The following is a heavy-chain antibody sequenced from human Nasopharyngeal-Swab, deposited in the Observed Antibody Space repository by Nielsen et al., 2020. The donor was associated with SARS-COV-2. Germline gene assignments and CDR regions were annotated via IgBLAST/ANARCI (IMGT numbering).Heavy chain of an antibody. J-gene: IGHJ4*02. CDR2: VSGDGVTT. CDR3: ARGTPGMPGVDY. D-gene: IGHD2-8*02. Sequence: WIRQPPGKGLEYLSAVSGDGVTTHYADSLKGRFTISRDNSKNTVYLQLGSLTAEDMAVYFCARGTPGMPGVDYWGQGTLVTVSS. V-gene: IGHV3-64*02.